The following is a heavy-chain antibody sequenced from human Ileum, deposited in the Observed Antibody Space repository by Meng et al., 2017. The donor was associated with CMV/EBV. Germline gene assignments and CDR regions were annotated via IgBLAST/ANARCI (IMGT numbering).Heavy chain of an antibody. CDR3: ARDYCNGGSCYRFFDL. D-gene: IGHD2-15*01. Sequence: QVPEPGPGLVKASGTRSLHCPVSGGPLGTSTWNGNRPPAGKGLEGLGRIFVSGSTTYNPSLESRLTMSVESSNNKFSLRLTSVTAADTAVYYCARDYCNGGSCYRFFDLWGRGTLVTVSS. V-gene: IGHV4-4*07. J-gene: IGHJ2*01. CDR1: GGPLGTST. CDR2: IFVSGST.